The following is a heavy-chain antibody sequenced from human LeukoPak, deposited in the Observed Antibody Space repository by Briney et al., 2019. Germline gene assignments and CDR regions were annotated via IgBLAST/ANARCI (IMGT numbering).Heavy chain of an antibody. J-gene: IGHJ3*02. CDR3: ARHILTGYMDAFDI. CDR1: GGSISSYY. CDR2: IYYSGST. V-gene: IGHV4-59*08. D-gene: IGHD3-9*01. Sequence: PSETLSLTCTVSGGSISSYYWSWIRQPPGKRLEWIGYIYYSGSTNYNPSLKSRVTISVDTSKNQFSLKLSSVTAADTAVYYCARHILTGYMDAFDIWGQGTMVTVSS.